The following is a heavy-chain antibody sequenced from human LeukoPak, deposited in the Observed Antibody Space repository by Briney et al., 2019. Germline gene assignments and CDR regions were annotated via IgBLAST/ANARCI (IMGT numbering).Heavy chain of an antibody. D-gene: IGHD3-3*01. V-gene: IGHV3-23*01. CDR3: AKELHDFTDYYMDV. Sequence: PGGSLRLSCAASGFTFSSYAMSWVRQAPGKGLEWVSAISGSGGSTYYADSVKGRFTISRDNSKNTLYLQMNSLRAEDTAIYYCAKELHDFTDYYMDVWGKGTTVTVSS. J-gene: IGHJ6*03. CDR1: GFTFSSYA. CDR2: ISGSGGST.